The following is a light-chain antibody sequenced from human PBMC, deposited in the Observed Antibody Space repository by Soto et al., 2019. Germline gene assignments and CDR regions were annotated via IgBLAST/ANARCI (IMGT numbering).Light chain of an antibody. CDR2: DTS. CDR3: RPCNNWSLT. CDR1: QGISHN. J-gene: IGKJ4*01. V-gene: IGKV3-15*01. Sequence: EVVMRPSPAPLAVSPGEGGTLSCRASQGISHNLAWYQHKPGQTPRLLIYDTSTRATGVPTRFSGSRSGAEFSLTTSGLQSEDCAVYYCRPCNNWSLTFGGGTKVDI.